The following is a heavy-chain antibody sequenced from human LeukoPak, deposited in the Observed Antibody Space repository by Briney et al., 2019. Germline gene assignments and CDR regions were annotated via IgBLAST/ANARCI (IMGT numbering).Heavy chain of an antibody. CDR3: AKGRGGWLQFYFDY. Sequence: GGSLRLSCAASGFTFGSYEMNWVRQAPGKGLEWVSAISGSGGSTYYADSVKGRFTISRDNSKNTLYLQMNSLRAEDTAVYYCAKGRGGWLQFYFDYWGQGTLVTVSS. CDR1: GFTFGSYE. CDR2: ISGSGGST. D-gene: IGHD5-24*01. J-gene: IGHJ4*02. V-gene: IGHV3-23*01.